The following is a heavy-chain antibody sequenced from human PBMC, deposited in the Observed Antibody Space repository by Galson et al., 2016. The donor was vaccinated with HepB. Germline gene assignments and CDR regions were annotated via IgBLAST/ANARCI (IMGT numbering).Heavy chain of an antibody. CDR2: ISAYNGNS. V-gene: IGHV1-18*04. Sequence: SVKVSCKASGYTSTRYGISWVRQAPGQGLEWMGWISAYNGNSNYAHKFQDRVTMTIDTSTNTAYMACRSLAVEDTAAYYCVRDGRHGEDRAFEIWGQGTVVAVSS. CDR1: GYTSTRYG. CDR3: VRDGRHGEDRAFEI. D-gene: IGHD3-10*01. J-gene: IGHJ3*02.